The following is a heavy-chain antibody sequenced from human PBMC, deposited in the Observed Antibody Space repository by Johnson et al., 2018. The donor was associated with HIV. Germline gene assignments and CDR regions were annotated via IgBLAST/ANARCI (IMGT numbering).Heavy chain of an antibody. J-gene: IGHJ3*02. CDR3: AKAFEYSSSSMAFDI. V-gene: IGHV3-30*02. CDR2: IRYDGSNK. CDR1: GFTFSSYG. Sequence: QVQLVESGGGAVQPGGSLRLSCAASGFTFSSYGMHWVRQAPGKGLEWVAFIRYDGSNKYYADSVKGRFTISRDNSKNTLYLQMNSLRAEDTAVYYCAKAFEYSSSSMAFDIWGQGTMVTVSS. D-gene: IGHD6-6*01.